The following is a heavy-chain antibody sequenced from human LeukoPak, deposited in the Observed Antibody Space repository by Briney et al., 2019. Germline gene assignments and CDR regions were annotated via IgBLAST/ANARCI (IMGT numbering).Heavy chain of an antibody. V-gene: IGHV4-31*03. CDR3: ARDGVDLYYFDY. J-gene: IGHJ4*02. CDR1: GGSISSGGYY. CDR2: ISYSGST. Sequence: SETLSLTCTVSGGSISSGGYYWSWIRQHPGKGLEWIGYISYSGSTYYNPSLKSRVTISVDTSENQFSLELSSVTAEDTAVYYCARDGVDLYYFDYWGQGTLVTVSS. D-gene: IGHD3-3*01.